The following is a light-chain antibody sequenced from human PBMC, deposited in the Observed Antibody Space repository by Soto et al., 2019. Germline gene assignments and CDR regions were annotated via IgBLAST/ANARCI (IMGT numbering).Light chain of an antibody. CDR3: HKYFNPRT. Sequence: DTRLTQSPSSLSASVGDIVTITCQAIQHISDYLNWYQQKPGKAPKLLIYDGTKLETGVPSRFSGSGSGTEFPFTISSLHPEDTATYYCHKYFNPRTFGGGTKVEIK. CDR2: DGT. V-gene: IGKV1-33*01. CDR1: QHISDY. J-gene: IGKJ4*01.